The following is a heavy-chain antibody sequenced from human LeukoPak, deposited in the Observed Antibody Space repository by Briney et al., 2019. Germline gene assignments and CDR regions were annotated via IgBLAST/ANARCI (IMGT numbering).Heavy chain of an antibody. CDR2: MWPSGST. CDR3: ARFGSGWSFDN. Sequence: PSETLSLTCAVSGYSISGGFHWGWIRQPPGKGLEWIGNMWPSGSTYYNPSFKSRVTISLDTSKNQFSLNLSAVTAADTAVYYCARFGSGWSFDNWGQGTLDTVSS. J-gene: IGHJ4*02. CDR1: GYSISGGFH. V-gene: IGHV4-38-2*01. D-gene: IGHD6-19*01.